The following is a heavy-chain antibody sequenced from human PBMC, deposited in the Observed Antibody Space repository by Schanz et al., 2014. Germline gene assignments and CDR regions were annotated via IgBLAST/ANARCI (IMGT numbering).Heavy chain of an antibody. CDR2: IVPIAGIT. CDR1: GGTFSSDT. V-gene: IGHV1-69*08. Sequence: QVHLVQSGAEVKKPGSSVKVSCKASGGTFSSDTFSWVRQAPGQGLEWMGRIVPIAGITNYAQRFQGRVTITADKPSDTASMELSSLRSEDTAVYDCAGEVVLYDRCWFDPWGQGTLVTVSS. D-gene: IGHD3-22*01. CDR3: AGEVVLYDRCWFDP. J-gene: IGHJ5*02.